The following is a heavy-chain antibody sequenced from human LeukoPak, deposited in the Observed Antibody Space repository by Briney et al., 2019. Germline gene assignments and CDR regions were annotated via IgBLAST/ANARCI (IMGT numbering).Heavy chain of an antibody. CDR3: AREDSGYDRSLNY. V-gene: IGHV1-2*06. J-gene: IGHJ4*02. CDR1: GYTFTGYY. D-gene: IGHD5-12*01. CDR2: INPNSGGT. Sequence: GASVKVSCKASGYTFTGYYMHWVRQAPGQGLEWMGRINPNSGGTNYAQKFQGRVTMTRDTSISTAYMELSRLRSDDTAVYYCAREDSGYDRSLNYWGQGTLVTVSS.